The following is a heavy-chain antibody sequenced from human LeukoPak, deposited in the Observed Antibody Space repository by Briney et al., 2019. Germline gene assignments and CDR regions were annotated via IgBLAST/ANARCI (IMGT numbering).Heavy chain of an antibody. CDR3: ATTPTNSRGWFDP. CDR1: GYTLFSYD. CDR2: MNVKSGNT. Sequence: ASVKVSCKASGYTLFSYDINWVRQATGQGLEWRGWMNVKSGNTGYAQKFQGRVTMTRNTSISTAYIELTSLRSEDTAVYYCATTPTNSRGWFDPWGQGTLVTVSS. D-gene: IGHD2-8*01. J-gene: IGHJ5*02. V-gene: IGHV1-8*01.